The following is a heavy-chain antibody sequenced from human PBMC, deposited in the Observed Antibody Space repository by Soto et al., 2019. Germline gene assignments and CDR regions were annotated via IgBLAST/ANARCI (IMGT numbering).Heavy chain of an antibody. J-gene: IGHJ4*02. CDR2: INHSGNT. CDR1: GGSFSGYY. V-gene: IGHV4-34*01. D-gene: IGHD2-2*01. CDR3: AQRGYCSSTSCPTPHY. Sequence: QVQLQQWGAGLLKPSETLSLTCAVYGGSFSGYYWSWIRQPPGKGLEWIGEINHSGNTNYNPSLKCRVTISVDTSKNQFSLKLSSVTAADTAVYYCAQRGYCSSTSCPTPHYWGQGTLVTVSS.